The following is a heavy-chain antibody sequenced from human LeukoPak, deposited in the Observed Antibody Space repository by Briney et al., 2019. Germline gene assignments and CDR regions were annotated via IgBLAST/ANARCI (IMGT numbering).Heavy chain of an antibody. J-gene: IGHJ4*02. CDR1: GYTFTGYY. CDR2: IDPNSGGT. D-gene: IGHD4-17*01. V-gene: IGHV1-2*02. CDR3: ARDSHPHMTTATRFGFDY. Sequence: GASVKVSCKASGYTFTGYYMHWVRRAPGQGLEWMGWIDPNSGGTNYAQKFQGRVTMTRDTSISTAYMDLSRLRSDDTAVYYCARDSHPHMTTATRFGFDYWGQGTLVTVSS.